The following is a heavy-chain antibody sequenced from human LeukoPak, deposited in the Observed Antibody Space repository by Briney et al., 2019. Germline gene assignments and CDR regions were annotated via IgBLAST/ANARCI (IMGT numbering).Heavy chain of an antibody. CDR1: GYTFTSYS. D-gene: IGHD6-13*01. CDR2: ISAYNGNT. J-gene: IGHJ4*02. V-gene: IGHV1-18*01. CDR3: ARDQGIAAAGTSDY. Sequence: ASVKVSCKASGYTFTSYSISWVRQAPGQGLEWMGWISAYNGNTNYAQKLQGRVTMTTDTSTSTAYMELRSLRSDDTAVYYCARDQGIAAAGTSDYWGQGTLVTVSS.